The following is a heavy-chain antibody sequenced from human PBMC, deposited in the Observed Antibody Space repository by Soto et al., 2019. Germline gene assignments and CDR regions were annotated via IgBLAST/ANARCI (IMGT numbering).Heavy chain of an antibody. Sequence: QVQLVQSGAEVRKPGASVKVSCKASGYTFNRHYIQWVRQAPGQGLEWMGMIDPSGGDTNYAKKFQGRVTLTSDTSTSTVYMELSSLRSQDTAVYYCAKRRGVGLTRSSFDYWGPGTLVIVSS. CDR2: IDPSGGDT. D-gene: IGHD1-26*01. CDR1: GYTFNRHY. J-gene: IGHJ4*02. V-gene: IGHV1-46*02. CDR3: AKRRGVGLTRSSFDY.